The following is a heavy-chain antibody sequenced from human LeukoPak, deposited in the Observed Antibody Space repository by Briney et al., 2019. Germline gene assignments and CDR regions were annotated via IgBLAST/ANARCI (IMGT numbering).Heavy chain of an antibody. CDR3: ASDRSSSWCDAFDI. CDR1: GGSFSGYY. CDR2: INHSGST. Sequence: KPSETLSLTCAVYGGSFSGYYWSWIRQPPGKGLEWIGEINHSGSTNYNPSLKSRVTISVDTSKNQFSLKLSSVTAADTAVYYCASDRSSSWCDAFDIWGQGTMVTVSS. D-gene: IGHD6-13*01. J-gene: IGHJ3*02. V-gene: IGHV4-34*01.